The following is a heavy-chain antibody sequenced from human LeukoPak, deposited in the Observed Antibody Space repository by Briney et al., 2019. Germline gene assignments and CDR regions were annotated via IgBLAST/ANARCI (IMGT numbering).Heavy chain of an antibody. J-gene: IGHJ4*02. CDR2: ISSSSSYI. Sequence: GGSLRLSCAASGFTYSSYSMNWVRQAPGKGLEWVSSISSSSSYIYYADSVKGRFTISRDNAKNSLYLQMNSLRAEDTAVYYCTKTTVTTCFDYWGQGTLVTVSS. V-gene: IGHV3-21*01. CDR1: GFTYSSYS. CDR3: TKTTVTTCFDY. D-gene: IGHD4-17*01.